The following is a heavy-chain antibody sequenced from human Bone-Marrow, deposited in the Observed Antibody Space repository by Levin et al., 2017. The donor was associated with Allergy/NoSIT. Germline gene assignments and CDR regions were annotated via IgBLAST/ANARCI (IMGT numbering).Heavy chain of an antibody. V-gene: IGHV3-66*01. CDR3: ASRSVRFLGTPPSGFAWGYDG. D-gene: IGHD3-3*01. Sequence: GGSLRLSCAASGFTVSGADMSWLRQAPGKGLEWVSVIHSGDITYYADSVKGRFTISRDNAKNTLSLHMNRLRAEDTAVYYCASRSVRFLGTPPSGFAWGYDGWGQGTTVTVSS. CDR2: IHSGDIT. CDR1: GFTVSGAD. J-gene: IGHJ6*02.